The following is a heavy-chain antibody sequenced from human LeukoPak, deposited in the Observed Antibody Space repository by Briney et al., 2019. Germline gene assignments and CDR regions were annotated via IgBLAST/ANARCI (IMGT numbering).Heavy chain of an antibody. V-gene: IGHV4-61*01. CDR2: IYYSGST. D-gene: IGHD2-15*01. Sequence: SETLSLTCTVSDGSVSSGTYYWSWIRQPPGKGLEWIGYIYYSGSTNYNPSLKSRVTMSVDTSKNQFSLKLSSVTAADTAVYYCARGRARYCSGGSCYSRWFDPWGQGTLVTVSS. J-gene: IGHJ5*02. CDR1: DGSVSSGTYY. CDR3: ARGRARYCSGGSCYSRWFDP.